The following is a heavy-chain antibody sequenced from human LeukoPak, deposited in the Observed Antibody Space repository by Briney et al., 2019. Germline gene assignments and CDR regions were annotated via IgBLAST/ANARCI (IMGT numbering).Heavy chain of an antibody. CDR3: ARYFVGRGYSPFGY. Sequence: PGGSLRLSCAVSGFTFSSYEMNWVRQAPGKGLEWVSYISSSGSSIYYADSVKGRFTISRDNAQNSLYLQMNSLRAEDTAVYYVARYFVGRGYSPFGYWGQGTLVTVSS. V-gene: IGHV3-48*03. CDR2: ISSSGSSI. D-gene: IGHD3-3*01. J-gene: IGHJ4*02. CDR1: GFTFSSYE.